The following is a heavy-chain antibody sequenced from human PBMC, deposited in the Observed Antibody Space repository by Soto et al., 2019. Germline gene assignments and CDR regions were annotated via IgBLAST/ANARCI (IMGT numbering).Heavy chain of an antibody. CDR1: GFSLSNARMG. Sequence: QVTLKESGPVLVKPTETLTLTCTVSGFSLSNARMGVSWIRQPPGKALEWLAHIFSTDEKSYSTSLKSRLTLSKDTSKSQVVLTMTNMDPVDTATYYCARRYCSGGSCYWFDPWGQGTLVTVSS. V-gene: IGHV2-26*01. J-gene: IGHJ5*02. CDR2: IFSTDEK. CDR3: ARRYCSGGSCYWFDP. D-gene: IGHD2-15*01.